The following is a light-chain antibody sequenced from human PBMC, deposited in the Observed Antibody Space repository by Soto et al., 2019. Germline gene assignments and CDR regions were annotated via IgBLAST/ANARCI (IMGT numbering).Light chain of an antibody. J-gene: IGLJ1*01. CDR1: RSDVGAYNY. V-gene: IGLV2-8*01. CDR3: SSVAGINIL. CDR2: EVN. Sequence: HCSLTQPPPPSGSAGQAVTISYPGTRSDVGAYNYVSWYQQHPGKAPKLMISEVNKRPSGVPDRFSGSKSGNTASLTVSGLQAEDEADYYCSSVAGINILFGTGTKVTVL.